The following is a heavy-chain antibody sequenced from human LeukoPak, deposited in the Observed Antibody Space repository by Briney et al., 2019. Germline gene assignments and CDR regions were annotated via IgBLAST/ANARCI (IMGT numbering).Heavy chain of an antibody. Sequence: SEPLSLTCTVSGGSISSYYWSWIRQPPGKGLEWIGYIYTSGSTNYNPSLKSRVTISVDTSKNQFSLKLSSVTAADTAVYYCARHANYYDSSVYSPYYFDYWGQGTLVTVSS. V-gene: IGHV4-4*09. CDR1: GGSISSYY. D-gene: IGHD3-22*01. J-gene: IGHJ4*02. CDR2: IYTSGST. CDR3: ARHANYYDSSVYSPYYFDY.